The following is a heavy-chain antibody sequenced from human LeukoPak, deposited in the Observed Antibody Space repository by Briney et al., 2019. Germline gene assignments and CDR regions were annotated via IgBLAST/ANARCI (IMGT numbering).Heavy chain of an antibody. CDR3: AKGKRYPDY. CDR1: GFTFSESW. Sequence: GGSLRLSCVVSGFTFSESWMSWVRQAPGKGLGWVASLNLDGSDKYYVDSVKGRFTISRDNAKNSLYLQMDSLRVEDTAVYYCAKGKRYPDYWGQGTLVTVSS. J-gene: IGHJ4*02. V-gene: IGHV3-7*03. CDR2: LNLDGSDK. D-gene: IGHD1-1*01.